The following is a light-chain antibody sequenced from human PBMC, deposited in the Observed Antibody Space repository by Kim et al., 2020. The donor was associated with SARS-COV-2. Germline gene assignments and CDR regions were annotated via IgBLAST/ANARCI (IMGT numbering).Light chain of an antibody. CDR1: QSVNSN. CDR2: GAS. J-gene: IGKJ1*01. Sequence: SPGERATRSCRASQSVNSNLAWYQQKPGQAPRLLIYGASTRATGIPARFSGSGSGTEFTLTISSLQSEDFAVYYCQQYNNWPPSTFGQGTKVDIK. V-gene: IGKV3-15*01. CDR3: QQYNNWPPST.